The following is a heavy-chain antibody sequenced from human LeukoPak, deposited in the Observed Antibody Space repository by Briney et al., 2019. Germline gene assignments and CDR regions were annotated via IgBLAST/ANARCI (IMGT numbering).Heavy chain of an antibody. J-gene: IGHJ6*02. V-gene: IGHV1-69*04. CDR1: GGTFSSYV. Sequence: SVKVSCKASGGTFSSYVISWVRQAPGQGLEWMGRIIPILGIANYAQKFQGRVTITADKSTSTAYMELSSLRSEDTAVYYCASRWSAVTREDYYYYGMDVWGQGTTVTVSS. CDR2: IIPILGIA. CDR3: ASRWSAVTREDYYYYGMDV. D-gene: IGHD4-23*01.